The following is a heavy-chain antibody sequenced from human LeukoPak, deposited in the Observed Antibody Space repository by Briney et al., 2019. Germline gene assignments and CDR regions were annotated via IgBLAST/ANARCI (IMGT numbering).Heavy chain of an antibody. D-gene: IGHD6-19*01. J-gene: IGHJ4*02. V-gene: IGHV4-34*01. Sequence: SETLSLTCAVYGGSFSGYYWSWIRQPPGKGLEWIGEINHSGSTNYNPSLKSRVTISVETSKNQFSLKVTSVTAADTAVYYCARGPYSSGYYSFDYWGQGTLVTVSS. CDR1: GGSFSGYY. CDR2: INHSGST. CDR3: ARGPYSSGYYSFDY.